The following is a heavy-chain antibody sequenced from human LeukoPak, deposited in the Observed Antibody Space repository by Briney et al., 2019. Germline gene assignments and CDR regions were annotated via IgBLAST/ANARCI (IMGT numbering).Heavy chain of an antibody. CDR1: GYTFTGYY. J-gene: IGHJ4*02. CDR3: ARVAGGHAVAGIDY. D-gene: IGHD6-19*01. CDR2: INPNSGGT. Sequence: ASVKVSCKASGYTFTGYYMHWVRQAPGQGLEWMGWINPNSGGTNYAQKFQGRVTMTRDTSISTAYMELSRLRSDDTAVYYCARVAGGHAVAGIDYWGQGTLVTVSS. V-gene: IGHV1-2*02.